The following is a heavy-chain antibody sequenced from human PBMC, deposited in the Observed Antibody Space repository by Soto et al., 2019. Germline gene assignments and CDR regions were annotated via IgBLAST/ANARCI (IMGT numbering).Heavy chain of an antibody. D-gene: IGHD3-3*01. CDR3: ATYDFWRFDY. CDR2: ISRTGGRT. CDR1: GFNFSGSS. Sequence: EVRLLQSGGGLVQPGGSLRLSCAVSGFNFSGSSMSWVRQAPGKGLHWVSGISRTGGRTFYTDSVKGRFTISRDNSDNTLHLQMNRLRVEDTALYYCATYDFWRFDYWGQGIVVTVPS. J-gene: IGHJ4*02. V-gene: IGHV3-23*01.